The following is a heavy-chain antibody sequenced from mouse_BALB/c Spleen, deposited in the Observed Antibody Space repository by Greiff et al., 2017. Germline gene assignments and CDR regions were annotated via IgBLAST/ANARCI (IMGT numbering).Heavy chain of an antibody. CDR1: GFSLTSYG. D-gene: IGHD2-14*01. Sequence: VQRVESGPGLVAPSQSLSITCTVSGFSLTSYGVHWVRQPPGKGLEWLGVIWAGGSTNYNSALMSRLSISKDNSKSQVFLKMNSLQTDDTAMYYCARDRDRSYYFDYWGQGTTLTVSS. V-gene: IGHV2-9*02. J-gene: IGHJ2*01. CDR3: ARDRDRSYYFDY. CDR2: IWAGGST.